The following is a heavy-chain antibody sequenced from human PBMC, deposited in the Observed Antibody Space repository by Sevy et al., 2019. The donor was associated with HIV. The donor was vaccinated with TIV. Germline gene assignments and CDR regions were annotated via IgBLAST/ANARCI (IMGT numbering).Heavy chain of an antibody. D-gene: IGHD2-2*01. J-gene: IGHJ3*01. Sequence: GGSLRLSCAASGFTFSNYWMHWVRQAPGKGLVWVSRIKTDGSSRDSADSVNGRFFISRDNAKNLVYLQMDSLRAEDTAVYYCAREGDTVLVPTAVDAFDFWGQGTMVTVSS. CDR1: GFTFSNYW. V-gene: IGHV3-74*01. CDR3: AREGDTVLVPTAVDAFDF. CDR2: IKTDGSSR.